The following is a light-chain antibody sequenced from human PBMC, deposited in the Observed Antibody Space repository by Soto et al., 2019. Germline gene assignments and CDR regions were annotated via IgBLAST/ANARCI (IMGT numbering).Light chain of an antibody. J-gene: IGKJ3*01. Sequence: DIQMTQSPSTLSASVGDTVTVTCRASQSVSGWLAWYQQKPGEAPKLLIYAASILQSGVPSRFSGSGSGTDFTLTITRLQPEDFATYYCQQANSFPFTFGPGTKV. V-gene: IGKV1-12*01. CDR3: QQANSFPFT. CDR1: QSVSGW. CDR2: AAS.